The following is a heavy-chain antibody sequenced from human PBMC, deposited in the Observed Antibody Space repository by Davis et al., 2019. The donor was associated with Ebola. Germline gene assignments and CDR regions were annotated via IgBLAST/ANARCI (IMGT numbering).Heavy chain of an antibody. Sequence: PSETLSLTCAASGFTFSSYSMNWVRQAPGKGLEWVSSISSSSSYIYYADSVKGRFTISRDNSKNMLYLQMNSLRAEDTAVYYCAKETAAIPTRTDYWGQGTLVTVSS. CDR1: GFTFSSYS. CDR2: ISSSSSYI. J-gene: IGHJ4*02. V-gene: IGHV3-21*04. CDR3: AKETAAIPTRTDY. D-gene: IGHD1-1*01.